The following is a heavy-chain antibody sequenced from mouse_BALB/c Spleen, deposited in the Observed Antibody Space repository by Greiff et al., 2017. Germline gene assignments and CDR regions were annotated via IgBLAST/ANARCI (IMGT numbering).Heavy chain of an antibody. CDR3: ARSRRYDVFDY. CDR2: IHPGSGGT. J-gene: IGHJ2*01. D-gene: IGHD2-14*01. V-gene: IGHV1-64*01. CDR1: GYSFTSYW. Sequence: QVQLKQPGAELVRPGASVKLSCKASGYSFTSYWMNWVKQRPGQGLEWIGMIHPGSGGTNYNEKFKGKATLTADKSSSTAYMQLSSLTSDDSAVYFCARSRRYDVFDYWGQGTTLTVSS.